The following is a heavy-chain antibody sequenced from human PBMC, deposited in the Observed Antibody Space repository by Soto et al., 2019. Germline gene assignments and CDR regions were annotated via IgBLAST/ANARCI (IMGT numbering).Heavy chain of an antibody. CDR1: GDSVSSNSAA. Sequence: SQTLSLTCAISGDSVSSNSAAWNWIRQSPSRGLEWLGRTYYRSKWYNDYAVSVKSRITINPDTSKNQFSLQLNSVTPEDTAVYYCARTGRYSSSRLNWFDPWGQGTLVTVSS. CDR2: TYYRSKWYN. V-gene: IGHV6-1*01. CDR3: ARTGRYSSSRLNWFDP. J-gene: IGHJ5*02. D-gene: IGHD6-6*01.